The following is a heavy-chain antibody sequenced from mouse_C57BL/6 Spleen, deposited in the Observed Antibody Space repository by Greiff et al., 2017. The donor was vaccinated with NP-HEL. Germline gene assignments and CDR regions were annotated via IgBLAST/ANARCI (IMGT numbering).Heavy chain of an antibody. Sequence: QVQLQQPGAELVKPGASVKLSCKASGYTFTSYWMHWVKQRPGQGLEWIGMIHPNSGSTNYNEKFKSKATLTVDKSSSTAYMQLSSLTSEDSAVYYCARHITTVVAKAMDYWGQGTSVTVSS. CDR3: ARHITTVVAKAMDY. D-gene: IGHD1-1*01. CDR2: IHPNSGST. CDR1: GYTFTSYW. V-gene: IGHV1-64*01. J-gene: IGHJ4*01.